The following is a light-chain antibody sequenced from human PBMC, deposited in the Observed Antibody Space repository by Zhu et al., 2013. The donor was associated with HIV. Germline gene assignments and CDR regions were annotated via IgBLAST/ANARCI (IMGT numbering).Light chain of an antibody. CDR2: GAS. V-gene: IGKV3-15*01. CDR3: QQSHDWPRT. Sequence: EIVMTQSPATLSVSPGERATLSCRASQSLSSNLAWYQQKPGQAPRLLVYGASTRATGIPARFSGSGSGTEFTLTISSLQSEDFAVYYCQQSHDWPRTFGQGTKVEVK. J-gene: IGKJ1*01. CDR1: QSLSSN.